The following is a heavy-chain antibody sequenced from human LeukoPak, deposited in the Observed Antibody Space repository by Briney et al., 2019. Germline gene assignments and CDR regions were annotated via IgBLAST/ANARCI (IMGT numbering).Heavy chain of an antibody. V-gene: IGHV4-39*02. D-gene: IGHD2-8*01. CDR2: MYDSGST. J-gene: IGHJ4*02. Sequence: PSETLSLTCTVSGGSISSSNFYWGWIRQPPGKGLEWIGSMYDSGSTYYNPSLKSRVTISVDTSKNQFSLKLTSVTAADTAVYYCARGLGVSHTKYYFDYWGQGTLVTVSS. CDR3: ARGLGVSHTKYYFDY. CDR1: GGSISSSNFY.